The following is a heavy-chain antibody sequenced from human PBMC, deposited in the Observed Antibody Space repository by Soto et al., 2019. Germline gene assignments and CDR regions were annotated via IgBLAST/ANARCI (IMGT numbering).Heavy chain of an antibody. CDR1: GGSFSGYY. Sequence: SETLSLTCAVYGGSFSGYYWSWIRQPPGKGLEWIGEINRSGSTNYNPSLKSRVTISVDTSKNQFSLKLSSVTAADTAVYYCAGHNCSGGSCYRYYYGMDVWGQGTTVTVSS. CDR3: AGHNCSGGSCYRYYYGMDV. V-gene: IGHV4-34*01. J-gene: IGHJ6*02. CDR2: INRSGST. D-gene: IGHD2-15*01.